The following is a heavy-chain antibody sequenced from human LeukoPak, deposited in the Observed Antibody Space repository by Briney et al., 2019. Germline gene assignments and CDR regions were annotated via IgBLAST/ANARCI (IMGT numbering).Heavy chain of an antibody. J-gene: IGHJ4*02. CDR1: GLSFGGYG. Sequence: GGSLRLSCAASGLSFGGYGMNWVRQAPGKGLEWVSTVSGSGGTTYYSDSVRGRFTISRDNSNNTVYLQMNCLRVEDTAVYYCARDHITSWQIDFWGQGTMVTVSS. V-gene: IGHV3-23*01. CDR2: VSGSGGTT. D-gene: IGHD2-2*01. CDR3: ARDHITSWQIDF.